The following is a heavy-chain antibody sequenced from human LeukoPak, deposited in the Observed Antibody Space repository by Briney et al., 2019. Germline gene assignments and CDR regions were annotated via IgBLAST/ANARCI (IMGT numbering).Heavy chain of an antibody. D-gene: IGHD4-17*01. V-gene: IGHV3-48*04. CDR1: GFTFSRYG. CDR2: ITSSSSVI. J-gene: IGHJ4*02. Sequence: GGSLRLSCAASGFTFSRYGMNWVRQAPGKGLEWVSYITSSSSVIYYADSVKGRFTISRDNAKNSLYLQMNSLRAEDTAVYYCVKDSTTVTTSDYFDYWAREPWSPSPQ. CDR3: VKDSTTVTTSDYFDY.